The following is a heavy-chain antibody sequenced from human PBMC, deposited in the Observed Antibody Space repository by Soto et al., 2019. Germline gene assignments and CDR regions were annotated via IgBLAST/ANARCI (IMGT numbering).Heavy chain of an antibody. Sequence: QVQLVESGGGVVQPGRSLRLSCAASGFTFSSYGMHWVRQAPGKGLEWVAVISYDGSNKYDADSVKGRFTISRDNSKNTLYLQMNILRGEDTAVYYGAKVLGLGFGELLGFDYWGQGSLVTVSS. V-gene: IGHV3-30*18. J-gene: IGHJ4*02. CDR2: ISYDGSNK. CDR1: GFTFSSYG. D-gene: IGHD3-10*01. CDR3: AKVLGLGFGELLGFDY.